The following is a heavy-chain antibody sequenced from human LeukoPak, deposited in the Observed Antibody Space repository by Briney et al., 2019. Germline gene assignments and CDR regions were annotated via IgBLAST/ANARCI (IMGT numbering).Heavy chain of an antibody. D-gene: IGHD4-23*01. CDR1: GFTFSSYG. J-gene: IGHJ6*02. V-gene: IGHV3-33*01. CDR3: ARDDSYGGNLYFYYGMDV. Sequence: PGRSLRLSCAASGFTFSSYGMHWVRQAPGKGLEWVAVIWYAGNNKYYADSVKGRFTISRDNSKNTLFLQMNSLRAEDTAVYYCARDDSYGGNLYFYYGMDVWGRGTTVIVSS. CDR2: IWYAGNNK.